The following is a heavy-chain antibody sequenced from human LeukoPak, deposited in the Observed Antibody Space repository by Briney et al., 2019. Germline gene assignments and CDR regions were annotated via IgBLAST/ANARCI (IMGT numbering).Heavy chain of an antibody. CDR3: AKGLYSSSWYRYGMDV. CDR1: GFTFDDYT. V-gene: IGHV3-43*01. Sequence: AGSLRLSCAASGFTFDDYTMHWVRQAPGKGLEWVSLISWDGGSTYYADSVKGRFTISRDNSKNSLYLQMNSLRTEDTALYYCAKGLYSSSWYRYGMDVWGQGTTVTVSS. CDR2: ISWDGGST. D-gene: IGHD6-13*01. J-gene: IGHJ6*02.